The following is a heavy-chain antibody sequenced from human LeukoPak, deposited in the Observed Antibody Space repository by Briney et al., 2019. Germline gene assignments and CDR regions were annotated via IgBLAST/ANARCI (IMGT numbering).Heavy chain of an antibody. CDR2: ISAYGNT. V-gene: IGHV1-18*01. Sequence: ASVKVSCKTSGYTXTIYGISWVRQAPGQGLEWMGLISAYGNTNYAQNLQGRVTMTTDTSTSTAYMELRSLRSDDTAAYYCARGIIGYYFDYWGQGTLVTVSS. CDR1: GYTXTIYG. CDR3: ARGIIGYYFDY. D-gene: IGHD2-15*01. J-gene: IGHJ4*02.